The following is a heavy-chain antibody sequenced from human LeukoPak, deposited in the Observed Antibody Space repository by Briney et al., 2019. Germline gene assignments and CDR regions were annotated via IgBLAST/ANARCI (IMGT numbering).Heavy chain of an antibody. J-gene: IGHJ4*02. CDR1: GGSISSSSYY. D-gene: IGHD6-19*01. CDR2: IYYSGST. Sequence: KPSETLSLTCTVSGGSISSSSYYWGWTRQPPGKGLEWIGSIYYSGSTYYNPSLKSRVTISVDTSKNQFSLKLSSVTAADTAVYYCARGRSGWYRIDYWGQGTLVTVSS. V-gene: IGHV4-39*07. CDR3: ARGRSGWYRIDY.